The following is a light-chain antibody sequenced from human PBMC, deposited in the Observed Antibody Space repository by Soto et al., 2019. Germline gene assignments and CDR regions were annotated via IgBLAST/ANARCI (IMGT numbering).Light chain of an antibody. V-gene: IGKV2-28*01. CDR1: QSRVNKNGHNC. J-gene: IGKJ4*01. CDR2: LGS. Sequence: GAPASISCRSSQSRVNKNGHNCFDWYLQKPGQSPQLLIHLGSTRASGVPDRFSGSGSGTDFSLHISRVEAEDVGVYYCMQALQSPPTFGGGTKVDIK. CDR3: MQALQSPPT.